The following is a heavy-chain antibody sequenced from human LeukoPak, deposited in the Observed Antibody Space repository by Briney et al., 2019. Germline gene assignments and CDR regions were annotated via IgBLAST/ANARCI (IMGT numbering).Heavy chain of an antibody. Sequence: SETLSLTCAVYGGSFSGYYWSWIRQPPGKGLEWIGEINHSGSTNYNPSLKSRVTISVDTSKNQFSLKLSSVTAADTAVYYCARLDVDTAIHFDYWGQGTLVTVSS. CDR2: INHSGST. D-gene: IGHD5-18*01. CDR1: GGSFSGYY. CDR3: ARLDVDTAIHFDY. J-gene: IGHJ4*02. V-gene: IGHV4-34*01.